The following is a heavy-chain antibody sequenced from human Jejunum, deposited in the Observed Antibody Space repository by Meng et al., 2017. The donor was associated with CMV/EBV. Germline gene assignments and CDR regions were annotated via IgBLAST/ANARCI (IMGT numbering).Heavy chain of an antibody. V-gene: IGHV3-30-3*01. CDR3: AREIVAAINPLDY. CDR1: EFTFIALS. CDR2: VSNDGNTK. J-gene: IGHJ4*02. D-gene: IGHD5-12*01. Sequence: QVHWVGAGGGVVQPWTALGLTFSTYEFTFIALSMHWVRQPPGKGLEWVAVVSNDGNTKYYADSVRGRFTISRDNSKNTVCLQMNSLRAGDTAVYYCAREIVAAINPLDYWGQGTLVTVSS.